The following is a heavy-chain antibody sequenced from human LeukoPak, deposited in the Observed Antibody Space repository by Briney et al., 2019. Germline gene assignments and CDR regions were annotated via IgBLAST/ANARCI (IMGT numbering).Heavy chain of an antibody. D-gene: IGHD3-3*01. J-gene: IGHJ4*02. Sequence: GGSLRLSCAASGFTFSSYGMHWVRQAPGKGLEWVAVISDDGSNKYYADSVKGRFTISRDNSKNTLYLQMNSLRAEDTAVYYCAKGPLEWHDAGYFDYWGQGTLVTVSS. CDR1: GFTFSSYG. V-gene: IGHV3-30*18. CDR3: AKGPLEWHDAGYFDY. CDR2: ISDDGSNK.